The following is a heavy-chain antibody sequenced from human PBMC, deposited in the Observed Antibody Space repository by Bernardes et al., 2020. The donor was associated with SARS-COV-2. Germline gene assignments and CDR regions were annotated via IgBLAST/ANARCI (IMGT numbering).Heavy chain of an antibody. J-gene: IGHJ3*02. CDR3: ARAPRYCSAGTCYGAFDI. D-gene: IGHD2-15*01. CDR1: GFTFRNYG. V-gene: IGHV3-33*08. Sequence: GGSLRLSRAASGFTFRNYGMHWVRQAPGKGLEWVAVVWYDGSNKYFVDSVKGRFTLSRDTSKNTVYLQMNSLRAEDTAVYYCARAPRYCSAGTCYGAFDIWGQGTMVTVSS. CDR2: VWYDGSNK.